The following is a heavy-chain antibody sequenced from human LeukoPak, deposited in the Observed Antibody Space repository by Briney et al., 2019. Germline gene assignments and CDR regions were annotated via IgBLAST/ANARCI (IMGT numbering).Heavy chain of an antibody. D-gene: IGHD2-2*01. V-gene: IGHV3-30-3*01. J-gene: IGHJ5*02. CDR1: GFTFSSYA. CDR2: ISYDGSNK. Sequence: GGSLRLSCAASGFTFSSYAMHWVRQAPGKGLEWVAVISYDGSNKYYADSVKGRFTISRDNSKNTLYLQMNSLRAEDTAVYYCARAAPSHIVVVPAAADPWGQGTLVTVSS. CDR3: ARAAPSHIVVVPAAADP.